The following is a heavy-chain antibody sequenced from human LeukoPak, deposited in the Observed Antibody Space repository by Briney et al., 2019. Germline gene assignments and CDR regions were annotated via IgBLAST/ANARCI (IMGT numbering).Heavy chain of an antibody. CDR2: ISYDGSNK. Sequence: PGRSLRLSCAASGFTFSSYAMHWVRQAPGKGLEWVAVISYDGSNKYYADSVKGRFTISRENFKNTLYLQMNSLRAEDTAVYYCASDLDTPMFHFVGYWGQGTLVTVSS. D-gene: IGHD5-18*01. CDR3: ASDLDTPMFHFVGY. J-gene: IGHJ4*02. CDR1: GFTFSSYA. V-gene: IGHV3-30-3*01.